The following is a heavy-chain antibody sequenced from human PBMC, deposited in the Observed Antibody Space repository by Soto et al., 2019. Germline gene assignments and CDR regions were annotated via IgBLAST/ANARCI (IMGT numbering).Heavy chain of an antibody. J-gene: IGHJ4*02. CDR2: IKSDSSGT. D-gene: IGHD1-1*01. Sequence: ESGGGLVQPGGSLRLSCAASGFTFGGYNMNWVRQAPGKGLEWISCIKSDSSGTWYADSVKGRFTMSRDNAKNSLYLQMNSLRDEDTAVYFCARDSNWSSDYWGQGTLVAVSS. V-gene: IGHV3-48*02. CDR1: GFTFGGYN. CDR3: ARDSNWSSDY.